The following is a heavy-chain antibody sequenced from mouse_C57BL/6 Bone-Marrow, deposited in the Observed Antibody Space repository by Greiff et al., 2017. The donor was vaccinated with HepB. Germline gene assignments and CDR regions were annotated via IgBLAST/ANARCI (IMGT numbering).Heavy chain of an antibody. Sequence: QVQLQQSGPGLVQPSQSLSITCTVSGFSLTSYGVHWVRQSPGKGPEWLGVIWRGGSTDYNAAFMSRLSITKDNSKSQVFFKMNSLQADDTAIYYCAKKGNYYGSNYWYFDVWGTGTTVTVSS. CDR1: GFSLTSYG. CDR2: IWRGGST. V-gene: IGHV2-5*01. CDR3: AKKGNYYGSNYWYFDV. D-gene: IGHD1-1*01. J-gene: IGHJ1*03.